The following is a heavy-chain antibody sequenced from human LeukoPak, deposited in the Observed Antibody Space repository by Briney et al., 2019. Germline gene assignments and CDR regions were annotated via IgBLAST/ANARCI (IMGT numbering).Heavy chain of an antibody. CDR2: ISGSGGST. J-gene: IGHJ4*02. CDR1: GFTFSSYG. Sequence: PGGSLRLSCAASGFTFSSYGMSWVRQTPGKGLEWVSGISGSGGSTYYADSVKGRFTISRDNSKNSLYLQMNSLRAEDTAVYYCARELDYGDYGDYWGQGTLVTVSS. D-gene: IGHD4-17*01. V-gene: IGHV3-23*01. CDR3: ARELDYGDYGDY.